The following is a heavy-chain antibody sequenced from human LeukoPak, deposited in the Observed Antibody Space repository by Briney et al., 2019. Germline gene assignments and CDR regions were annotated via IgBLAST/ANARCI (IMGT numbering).Heavy chain of an antibody. CDR2: ISSSSSTI. J-gene: IGHJ4*02. CDR3: ARTDDYGDYVYYFDY. Sequence: GGSLRLSCAASGFTFSSYSMNWVRQAPGKGLEWVSYISSSSSTIYYADSVKGRFTISRDNSKNTLYLQMNSLRGEDTAVYYCARTDDYGDYVYYFDYWGQGTLVTVSS. CDR1: GFTFSSYS. D-gene: IGHD4-17*01. V-gene: IGHV3-48*01.